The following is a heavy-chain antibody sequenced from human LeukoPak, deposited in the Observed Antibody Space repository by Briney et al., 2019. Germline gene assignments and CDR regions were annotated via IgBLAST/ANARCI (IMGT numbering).Heavy chain of an antibody. CDR3: AGGQWLANFQH. Sequence: SETLSLTCTVSGGSISSYCWSWIRQPAGKGLEWIGRIYTSGSTNYNPSLKSRVTMSVDTSKNQFSLKLSSVTAADTAVYYCAGGQWLANFQHWGQGTLVTVSS. D-gene: IGHD6-19*01. CDR1: GGSISSYC. V-gene: IGHV4-4*07. J-gene: IGHJ1*01. CDR2: IYTSGST.